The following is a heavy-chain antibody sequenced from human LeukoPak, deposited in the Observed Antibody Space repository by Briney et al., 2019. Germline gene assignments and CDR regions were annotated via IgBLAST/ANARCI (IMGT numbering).Heavy chain of an antibody. V-gene: IGHV3-53*01. CDR2: IYSGGST. D-gene: IGHD1-26*01. CDR1: GFTVSSNY. CDR3: ARGIGVGSTTLYYFDY. J-gene: IGHJ4*02. Sequence: GGSLRLSCAASGFTVSSNYMSWVRQAPGKGLEWVSVIYSGGSTYYADSVKGRFTISRDNAKNSLYLQMNSLRAEDTAVYYCARGIGVGSTTLYYFDYWGQGTLVTVSS.